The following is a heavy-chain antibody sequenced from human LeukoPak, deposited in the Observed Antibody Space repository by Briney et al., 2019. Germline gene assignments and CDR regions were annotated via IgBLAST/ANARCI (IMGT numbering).Heavy chain of an antibody. Sequence: GGSLRLSCAASGFTFSSYGMHWVRQAPGKGLEWVAVIWYDGSNKYHADSVKGRFTISRDNSKNTLYLQMNSLRAEDTAVYYCARDFVYYDFWSGYFGSNDYYGMDVWGQGTTVAVSS. CDR1: GFTFSSYG. V-gene: IGHV3-33*01. D-gene: IGHD3-3*01. J-gene: IGHJ6*02. CDR2: IWYDGSNK. CDR3: ARDFVYYDFWSGYFGSNDYYGMDV.